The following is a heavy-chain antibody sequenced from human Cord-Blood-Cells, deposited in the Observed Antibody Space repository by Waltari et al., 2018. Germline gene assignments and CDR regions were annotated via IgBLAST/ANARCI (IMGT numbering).Heavy chain of an antibody. V-gene: IGHV4-59*11. CDR2: IYYSGST. Sequence: QVQLQESGPGLVKPSETLSLTCTVSGGSISSHYWSWIWQPPGKGLEWIWYIYYSGSTNNNPPLKSRVTISVDTSKNQFSLKLSSVTAADTAVYYCARSDFWSGYYDYWGQGTLVTVSS. CDR3: ARSDFWSGYYDY. J-gene: IGHJ4*02. CDR1: GGSISSHY. D-gene: IGHD3-3*01.